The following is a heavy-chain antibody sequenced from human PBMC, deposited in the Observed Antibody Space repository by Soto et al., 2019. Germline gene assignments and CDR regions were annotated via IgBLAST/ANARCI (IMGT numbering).Heavy chain of an antibody. CDR1: GYTFTSYA. CDR2: INAGNGNT. CDR3: ARVGYYYDSSGYYPY. Sequence: GASVKVSCKASGYTFTSYAMHWVRQAPGQRLEWMGWINAGNGNTKYSQKFQGRVTITRDTSASTAYMELSSLRSEDTAVYYCARVGYYYDSSGYYPYWGQGTLVTVSS. J-gene: IGHJ4*02. V-gene: IGHV1-3*01. D-gene: IGHD3-22*01.